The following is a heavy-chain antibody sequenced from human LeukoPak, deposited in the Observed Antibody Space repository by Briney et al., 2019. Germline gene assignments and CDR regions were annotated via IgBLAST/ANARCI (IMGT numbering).Heavy chain of an antibody. V-gene: IGHV3-53*01. CDR2: FYSGGSA. Sequence: GGSLRLSCSVSGFTVAANYMAWVRQAPGKGLEWVSVFYSGGSAYYADSVKGRFTISRDLSTNTLFLQMISLRAEDTAVYYCATPGGSGDYPYPTYFNYWGQGTLITVSS. D-gene: IGHD3-10*01. CDR3: ATPGGSGDYPYPTYFNY. CDR1: GFTVAANY. J-gene: IGHJ4*02.